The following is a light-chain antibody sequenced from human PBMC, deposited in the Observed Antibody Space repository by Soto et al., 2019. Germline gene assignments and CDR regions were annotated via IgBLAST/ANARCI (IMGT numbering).Light chain of an antibody. J-gene: IGKJ5*01. V-gene: IGKV1-9*01. Sequence: QLTQSPSSLSASVGDRVTITCRASQGISSYLAWYQQKPGKAPNLLIYGTSTLRTGVPSRFSGSGSGTDFTLTISSLQPEDSATYYCQQVNSYLVTFGQGTRLEIK. CDR2: GTS. CDR3: QQVNSYLVT. CDR1: QGISSY.